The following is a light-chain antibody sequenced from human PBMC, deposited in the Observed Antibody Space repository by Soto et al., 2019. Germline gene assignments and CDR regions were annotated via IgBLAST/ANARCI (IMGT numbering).Light chain of an antibody. CDR3: QSYDSSLGEWV. CDR2: GNN. Sequence: QSVLTQPPSVSGAPGQRVTISCAGKTSNIGADYDVHWYRQLPGTAPQLLIYGNNNRPSGVPDRFSGSKSGTSASLAITGLQAEDEADYYCQSYDSSLGEWVFGGRTKLTVL. V-gene: IGLV1-40*01. J-gene: IGLJ3*02. CDR1: TSNIGADYD.